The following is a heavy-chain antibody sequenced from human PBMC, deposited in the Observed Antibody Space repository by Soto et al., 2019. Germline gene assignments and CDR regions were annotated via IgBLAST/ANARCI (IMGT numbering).Heavy chain of an antibody. CDR1: GGTFNSYG. CDR3: ARVRVIRGVISSHFGL. D-gene: IGHD3-10*01. J-gene: IGHJ4*02. Sequence: GASVKVSCKASGGTFNSYGISWVRQAPGQGLDWMGVIIPLYGTVNYAQKFQGRVSITADKSTSKAYMDLSSLRSDDTAVYYCARVRVIRGVISSHFGLWGQGTMVTVSS. V-gene: IGHV1-69*06. CDR2: IIPLYGTV.